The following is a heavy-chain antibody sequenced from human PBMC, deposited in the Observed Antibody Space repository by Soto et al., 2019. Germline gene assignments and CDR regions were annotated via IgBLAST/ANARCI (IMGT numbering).Heavy chain of an antibody. CDR3: ARIPVNTYMIYWFDP. Sequence: QVQLQESGPGLVRPSETLSLTCTVSGGSVSSGDYYWTWIRQPPGKGLEWIGYVYYGGSTNYYPSIESRVSIAVETAKNQSSLRLSSVTAAATAVYYCARIPVNTYMIYWFDPWGQGILVTVSS. D-gene: IGHD4-17*01. CDR2: VYYGGST. V-gene: IGHV4-61*08. J-gene: IGHJ5*02. CDR1: GGSVSSGDYY.